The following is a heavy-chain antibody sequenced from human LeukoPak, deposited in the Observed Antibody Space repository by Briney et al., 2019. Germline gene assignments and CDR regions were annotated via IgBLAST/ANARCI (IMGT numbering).Heavy chain of an antibody. D-gene: IGHD2-2*01. CDR3: ARERRCSSTSCHGYYYGMDV. CDR2: IKEDGSEK. J-gene: IGHJ6*02. V-gene: IGHV3-7*01. CDR1: GFTFSSYE. Sequence: GGSLRLSCAASGFTFSSYEMNWVRQAPGKGLEWVANIKEDGSEKYYVDSVKGRFTISRDNAKSSLYPQMNSLRADDTAVYYCARERRCSSTSCHGYYYGMDVWGQGTTVTVSS.